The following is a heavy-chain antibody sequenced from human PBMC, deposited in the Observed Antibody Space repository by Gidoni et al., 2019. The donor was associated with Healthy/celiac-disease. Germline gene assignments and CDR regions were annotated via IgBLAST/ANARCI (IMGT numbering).Heavy chain of an antibody. Sequence: QVQLVESGGGVVQPGRSLRLSCAASGFTFSSYAMHWVRQAPGKGLEWVAVISYDGSNKYYADSVKGRFTISRDNSKNTLYLQMNSLRAEDTAVDYCARERGVYDYGDYGEWYFDLWGRGTLVTVSS. V-gene: IGHV3-30*01. CDR1: GFTFSSYA. CDR3: ARERGVYDYGDYGEWYFDL. J-gene: IGHJ2*01. D-gene: IGHD4-17*01. CDR2: ISYDGSNK.